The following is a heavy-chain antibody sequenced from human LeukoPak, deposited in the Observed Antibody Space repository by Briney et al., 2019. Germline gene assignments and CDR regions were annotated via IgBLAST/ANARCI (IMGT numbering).Heavy chain of an antibody. V-gene: IGHV1-69*05. CDR2: IIPIFGTA. Sequence: ASVEVSCKASGGTFSSYAISWVRQAPGQGLEWMGGIIPIFGTANYAQKFQGRVTITTDESTSTAYMELSSLRSEDTAVYYCARVDSGPSGLRFAFDIWGQGTMVTVSS. CDR1: GGTFSSYA. CDR3: ARVDSGPSGLRFAFDI. D-gene: IGHD3/OR15-3a*01. J-gene: IGHJ3*02.